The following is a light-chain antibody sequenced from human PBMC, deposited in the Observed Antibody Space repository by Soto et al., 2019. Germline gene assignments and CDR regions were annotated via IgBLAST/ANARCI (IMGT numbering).Light chain of an antibody. V-gene: IGLV1-44*01. Sequence: QSVLPQPPSASGTPGQGVTISCSGSNSNIGTNTVNWYQQLPGTAPKALIHTNNLRPSGVPDRFSGSKSGTSASLAISGLQSEYEAHYYCAAWDDSLNALVFGGGTKLTVL. CDR2: TNN. J-gene: IGLJ2*01. CDR3: AAWDDSLNALV. CDR1: NSNIGTNT.